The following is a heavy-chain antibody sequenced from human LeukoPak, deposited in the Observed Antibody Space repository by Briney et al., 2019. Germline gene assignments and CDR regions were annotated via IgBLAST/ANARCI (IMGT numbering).Heavy chain of an antibody. CDR3: AKDLSELRSSAVDV. D-gene: IGHD5-12*01. V-gene: IGHV3-23*01. Sequence: GGSLRLSCAASGFTVSSNYMIWVRQAPGKGLEWVSAISSTGGSTYYADSVKGRFTISRDNSKTTLYLQMNSLRAEDTAVYYCAKDLSELRSSAVDVWGQGTMVTVSS. J-gene: IGHJ3*01. CDR1: GFTVSSNY. CDR2: ISSTGGST.